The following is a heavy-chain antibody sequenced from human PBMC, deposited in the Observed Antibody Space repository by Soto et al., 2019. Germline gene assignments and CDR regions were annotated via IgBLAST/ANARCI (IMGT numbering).Heavy chain of an antibody. V-gene: IGHV3-23*01. D-gene: IGHD3-22*01. CDR3: AKDYDSSGYYYDYFDY. CDR2: ISGSGGST. Sequence: VSLRLSCAASGFTFSSYAMSWVRQAPGKGLEWVSAISGSGGSTYYADSVKGRFTISRDNSKNTLYLQMNSLRAEDTAVYYCAKDYDSSGYYYDYFDYWGQGTLVTVSS. CDR1: GFTFSSYA. J-gene: IGHJ4*02.